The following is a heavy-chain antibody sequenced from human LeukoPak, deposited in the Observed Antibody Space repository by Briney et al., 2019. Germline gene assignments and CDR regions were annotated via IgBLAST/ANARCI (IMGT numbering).Heavy chain of an antibody. Sequence: SVKVSCKASVGTFSSYGISWLRQAPGQRLEWMGGIIPIFGTANYAQKFQGRVTITADESTSTAYMELSSLRSEDTAVYYCARDQPVRSIVVVPAAMGDGYYYGMDVWGKGTTVTVSS. CDR3: ARDQPVRSIVVVPAAMGDGYYYGMDV. J-gene: IGHJ6*04. CDR2: IIPIFGTA. CDR1: VGTFSSYG. D-gene: IGHD2-2*01. V-gene: IGHV1-69*01.